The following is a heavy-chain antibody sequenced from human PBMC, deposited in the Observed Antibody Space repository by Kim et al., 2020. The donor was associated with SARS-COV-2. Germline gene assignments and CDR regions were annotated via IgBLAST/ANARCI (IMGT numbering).Heavy chain of an antibody. CDR1: GYTFTTYS. Sequence: ASVKVSCKASGYTFTTYSMNWVRQAPGQGLEWMGWISTNTGNPTYAQGFPGRFVFSVDTSASTAYLQISSLKAEDTAVYYCGRAPHGFSSSRIDYCGRGTLVSVSS. CDR2: ISTNTGNP. V-gene: IGHV7-4-1*02. CDR3: GRAPHGFSSSRIDY. D-gene: IGHD6-13*01. J-gene: IGHJ4*02.